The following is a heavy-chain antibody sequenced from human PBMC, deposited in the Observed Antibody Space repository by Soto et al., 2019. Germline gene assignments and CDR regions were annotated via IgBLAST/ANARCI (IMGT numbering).Heavy chain of an antibody. CDR3: ARDQCFGGGRSCYYFDF. Sequence: QVQLVESGGGVVQPGRSLRLSCAASGFTFTTYAIHWVRQAPGKGLEWVAVISNDGRGKYYADSVKGRFTISRDNSKNTLYLQMNSLRSDDTAVYYCARDQCFGGGRSCYYFDFWGQGTLVTVSS. V-gene: IGHV3-30*04. J-gene: IGHJ4*02. CDR2: ISNDGRGK. CDR1: GFTFTTYA. D-gene: IGHD2-15*01.